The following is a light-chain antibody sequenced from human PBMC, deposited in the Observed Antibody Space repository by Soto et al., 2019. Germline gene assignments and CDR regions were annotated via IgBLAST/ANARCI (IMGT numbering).Light chain of an antibody. CDR3: QHTDSTPFT. J-gene: IGKJ1*01. V-gene: IGKV1-39*01. CDR1: QSIGSY. Sequence: DIQMTQSPSSLSASVGDRVTIACRASQSIGSYLNWFKQKPGKAPNLLIYAASTLQSGVPSRFSGSGSGTDFTLTITSLQLEDFATYFCQHTDSTPFTFGQGTKVEI. CDR2: AAS.